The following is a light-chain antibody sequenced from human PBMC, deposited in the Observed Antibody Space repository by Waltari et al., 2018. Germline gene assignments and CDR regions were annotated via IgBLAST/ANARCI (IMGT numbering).Light chain of an antibody. J-gene: IGLJ1*01. Sequence: QSALTQPASVSGSPGQSITISCTGTSSDAGGYNYVPWYQQHPGKAPKLMIYDVSNRPSGVSNRFSGSKSGNTASLTISGLQAEDEADYYCSSYTSSSTLSYVFGTGTKVTVL. CDR3: SSYTSSSTLSYV. CDR1: SSDAGGYNY. V-gene: IGLV2-14*01. CDR2: DVS.